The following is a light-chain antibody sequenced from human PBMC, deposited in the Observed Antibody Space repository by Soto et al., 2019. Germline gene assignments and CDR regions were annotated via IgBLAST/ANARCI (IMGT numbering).Light chain of an antibody. CDR1: QSISSW. J-gene: IGKJ1*01. V-gene: IGKV1-5*03. CDR3: QQYNSYSRT. CDR2: KAS. Sequence: DIQMNQSPSTLSAYVGDRVTITCRASQSISSWLAWYQQKPGKAPKLLIYKASSLESGVPSRFSGSGSGTEFTLTISSLQPDDFATYYCQQYNSYSRTFGQGTKVDI.